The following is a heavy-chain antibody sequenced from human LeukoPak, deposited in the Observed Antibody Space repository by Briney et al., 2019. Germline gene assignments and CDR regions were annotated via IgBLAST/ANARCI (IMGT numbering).Heavy chain of an antibody. CDR3: AKGVLGYCSGDRCYPFDY. CDR1: GFTFSSFA. V-gene: IGHV3-23*01. J-gene: IGHJ4*02. D-gene: IGHD2-15*01. CDR2: INNSGGTK. Sequence: GGSLRLSCAASGFTFSSFAMTWVRQGPGKGLERVSGINNSGGTKWYADSVKGRFTFYRDNSKKTLYLQMNSLRAEETAVYYCAKGVLGYCSGDRCYPFDYWGQGALVTVSS.